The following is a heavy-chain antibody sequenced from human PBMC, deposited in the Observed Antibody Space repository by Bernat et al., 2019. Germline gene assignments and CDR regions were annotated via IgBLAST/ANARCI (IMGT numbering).Heavy chain of an antibody. CDR1: GFTVSSNY. Sequence: EVQLVESGGGLVQPGGSLRLSCAASGFTVSSNYMSWVRQAPGKGLEWVSVIYSGGSTYYADSVKGRFTISRDNSKNTLYLQMNSLRAEDTAVYYCARGKNYYDSSGYYYWGQGALVTVS. CDR3: ARGKNYYDSSGYYY. CDR2: IYSGGST. V-gene: IGHV3-66*02. D-gene: IGHD3-22*01. J-gene: IGHJ4*02.